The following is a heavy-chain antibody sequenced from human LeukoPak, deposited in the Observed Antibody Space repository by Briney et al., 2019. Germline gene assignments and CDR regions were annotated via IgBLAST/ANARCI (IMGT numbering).Heavy chain of an antibody. CDR3: AREGIVGAYYFDY. D-gene: IGHD1-26*01. Sequence: SETLSLTCAVYGGSFSGYSWSWIRQPPGKGLEWIGEINHSGSTNYNPSLKSRVTISVDTSKNQFSLKLSSVTAADTAVYYCAREGIVGAYYFDYWGQGTLVTVSS. CDR1: GGSFSGYS. J-gene: IGHJ4*02. V-gene: IGHV4-34*01. CDR2: INHSGST.